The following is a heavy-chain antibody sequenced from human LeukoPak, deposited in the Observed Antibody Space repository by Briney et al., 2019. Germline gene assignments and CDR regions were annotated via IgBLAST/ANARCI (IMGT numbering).Heavy chain of an antibody. D-gene: IGHD2-15*01. Sequence: GGSLRLSCGASGFTFRTYSMTWVRQAPGKGLDWVSSISSSKHLYYADSVKGRFTISRDSAKNSLYLQMNSLRAEDTAVYYCAKPVADTRNAFDVWGHGTLVTVSS. CDR2: ISSSKHL. V-gene: IGHV3-21*01. CDR3: AKPVADTRNAFDV. J-gene: IGHJ3*01. CDR1: GFTFRTYS.